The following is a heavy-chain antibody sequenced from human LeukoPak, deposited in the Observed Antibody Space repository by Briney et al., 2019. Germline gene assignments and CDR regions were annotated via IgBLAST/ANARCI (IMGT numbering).Heavy chain of an antibody. CDR3: ARRAGGYSHPYDY. Sequence: GGSLRLSCAVSGFTVSSNYMSWVRQAPGKGLEWVPLIYSGGSTYYADSVKGRFTISRDNSKNTLYLQMNTLRAEDTAVYYCARRAGGYSHPYDYWGQGTLVTVSS. D-gene: IGHD4-23*01. CDR1: GFTVSSNY. V-gene: IGHV3-53*01. CDR2: IYSGGST. J-gene: IGHJ4*02.